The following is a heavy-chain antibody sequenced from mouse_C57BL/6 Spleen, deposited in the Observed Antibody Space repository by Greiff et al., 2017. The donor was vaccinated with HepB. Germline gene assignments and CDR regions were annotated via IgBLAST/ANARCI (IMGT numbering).Heavy chain of an antibody. D-gene: IGHD1-1*01. CDR3: TRGEITTNPFDY. J-gene: IGHJ2*01. Sequence: EVKLMESGEGLVKPGGSLKLSCAASGFTFSSYAMSWVRQTPEKRLEWVAYISSGGDYIYYADTVKGRFTISRDNARNTLYLQMSSLKSEDTAMYYCTRGEITTNPFDYWGQGTTLTVSS. V-gene: IGHV5-9-1*02. CDR2: ISSGGDYI. CDR1: GFTFSSYA.